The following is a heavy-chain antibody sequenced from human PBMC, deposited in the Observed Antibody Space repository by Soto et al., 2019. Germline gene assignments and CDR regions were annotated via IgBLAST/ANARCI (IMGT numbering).Heavy chain of an antibody. CDR1: GFTFSSYG. CDR3: ASLCSGGSCYGRNDY. V-gene: IGHV3-33*01. Sequence: GGSLRLSCAASGFTFSSYGMHWVRQAPGKGLEWVAVIWYDGSNKYYADSVKGRFTISRDNSKNTLYLQMNSLRAEDTAVYYCASLCSGGSCYGRNDYWGQGTLVTVSS. D-gene: IGHD2-15*01. J-gene: IGHJ4*02. CDR2: IWYDGSNK.